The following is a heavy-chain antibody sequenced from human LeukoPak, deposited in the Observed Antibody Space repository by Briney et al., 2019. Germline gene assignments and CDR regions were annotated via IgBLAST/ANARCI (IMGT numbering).Heavy chain of an antibody. CDR1: GFTFNSYG. Sequence: GGSLRLSCVGSGFTFNSYGMHWVRQAPGKGLQWVAAITYDGSTRYHADSVKVGFTISRANSQDTLYLQMNSLKIEDTATYYCARVRRYSQYESSGYYADSWGQGTLVTVSS. CDR2: ITYDGSTR. J-gene: IGHJ5*01. CDR3: ARVRRYSQYESSGYYADS. D-gene: IGHD3-22*01. V-gene: IGHV3-30*03.